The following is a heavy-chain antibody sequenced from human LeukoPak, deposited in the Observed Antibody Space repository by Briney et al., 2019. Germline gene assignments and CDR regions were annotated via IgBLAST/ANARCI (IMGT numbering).Heavy chain of an antibody. Sequence: SETLSLTCSVSGGSVSSGSFYWSWIRQTPGKGLEWIGYIYYTGSTNYNPSLKSRVTISVDTSKNQFSLKLSSVTAADTAVYYCARGRWLARRAEYFQHWGQGTLVTVSS. CDR3: ARGRWLARRAEYFQH. CDR2: IYYTGST. V-gene: IGHV4-61*01. CDR1: GGSVSSGSFY. J-gene: IGHJ1*01. D-gene: IGHD5-24*01.